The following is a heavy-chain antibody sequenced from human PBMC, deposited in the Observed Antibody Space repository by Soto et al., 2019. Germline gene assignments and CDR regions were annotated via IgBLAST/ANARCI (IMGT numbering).Heavy chain of an antibody. CDR2: IIPTFGTG. J-gene: IGHJ6*02. V-gene: IGHV1-69*01. Sequence: QVLLVQSGPEVKKPGSSVKVSCKASGGTFNNYAINWVRQAPGKGLEWMGGIIPTFGTGNHAQKFQGRVTITADASTTTAYMELNSLRSEDTAIYYFADLDGTVVRGGRSSPYEMDVWGQGTTVIVSS. CDR1: GGTFNNYA. D-gene: IGHD3-10*01. CDR3: ADLDGTVVRGGRSSPYEMDV.